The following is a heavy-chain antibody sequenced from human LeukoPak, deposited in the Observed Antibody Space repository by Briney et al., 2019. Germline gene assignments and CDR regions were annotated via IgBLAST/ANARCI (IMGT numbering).Heavy chain of an antibody. CDR3: ARDYSSSWPRRYFDY. V-gene: IGHV1-46*01. J-gene: IGHJ4*02. CDR2: INPSGGIT. Sequence: ASVKVSCKASGYTFTSYYIHWVRQAPGQGLEWMGIINPSGGITSYAQKFQGRVTMTRDTSTSTVYMELSSLRSEDTAVYYCARDYSSSWPRRYFDYWGQGTLVTVSS. CDR1: GYTFTSYY. D-gene: IGHD6-13*01.